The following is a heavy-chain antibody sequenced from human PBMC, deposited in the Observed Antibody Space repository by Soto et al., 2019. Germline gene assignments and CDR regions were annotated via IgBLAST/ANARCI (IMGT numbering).Heavy chain of an antibody. CDR3: GKVLVGATGHTDSDS. D-gene: IGHD2-15*01. CDR1: GGSIYRSGYY. CDR2: IDYNGVT. Sequence: SETLSLTCTVSGGSIYRSGYYWGWIRQPPGGGLEWIGNIDYNGVTYSNPSLKSRVTISRDTSKNQFSLKLTSVTAADTALYYCGKVLVGATGHTDSDSWGPGTLVTVSS. V-gene: IGHV4-39*01. J-gene: IGHJ4*02.